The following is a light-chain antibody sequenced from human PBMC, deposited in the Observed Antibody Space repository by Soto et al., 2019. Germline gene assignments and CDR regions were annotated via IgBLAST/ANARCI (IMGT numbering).Light chain of an antibody. CDR1: QSVSSSS. CDR2: DTS. J-gene: IGKJ4*01. CDR3: QQYVSSPLT. V-gene: IGKV3-20*01. Sequence: EIVMTQSPATLSFSPGERSTLSCRSSQSVSSSSLAWYQQKPCQAPRLLIYDTSSRATGIPDRFSGSGSGTDFTLTISRLEPEDFAVYYCQQYVSSPLTFGGGTKVDIK.